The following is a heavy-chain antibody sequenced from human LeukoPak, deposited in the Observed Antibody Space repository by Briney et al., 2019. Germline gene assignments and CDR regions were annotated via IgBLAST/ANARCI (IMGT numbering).Heavy chain of an antibody. Sequence: GGSLRLSCEGTGFSFGIYWMSWVRQAPGKGLEWVANINEDGSEKYYVDSVKGRFTISRDNAQNSLYLQMNSLRAEDTALYYCARVASNYDFDYWGQGTLVSVSS. CDR2: INEDGSEK. CDR1: GFSFGIYW. V-gene: IGHV3-7*03. CDR3: ARVASNYDFDY. J-gene: IGHJ4*02. D-gene: IGHD4-11*01.